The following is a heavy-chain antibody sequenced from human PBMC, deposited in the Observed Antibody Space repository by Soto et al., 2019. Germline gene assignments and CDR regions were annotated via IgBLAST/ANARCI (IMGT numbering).Heavy chain of an antibody. J-gene: IGHJ4*02. CDR1: GFIFTRYS. Sequence: GSLRLACAASGFIFTRYSMNWVRQAPGKGLEWVSSISSTTNYIYYGDSMKGRFTISRDNAKNSLYLEMNSLRAEDTAVYYCARESEDLTSNFDYWGQGTLVTVSS. V-gene: IGHV3-21*06. CDR2: ISSTTNYI. CDR3: ARESEDLTSNFDY.